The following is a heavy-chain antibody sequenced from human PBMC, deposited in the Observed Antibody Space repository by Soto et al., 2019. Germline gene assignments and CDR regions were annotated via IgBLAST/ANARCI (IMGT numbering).Heavy chain of an antibody. CDR1: GFTFRTYW. D-gene: IGHD4-17*01. V-gene: IGHV3-74*01. Sequence: GGSLRLSCAASGFTFRTYWMHWVRQATGKGLVWVARINSDGSSTSYAGSVKGRFTISRDDAENTLSLEMNTLRADDTAVYYCLRASHDYVSVSFDSWDPGTLVTVSS. J-gene: IGHJ5*01. CDR2: INSDGSST. CDR3: LRASHDYVSVSFDS.